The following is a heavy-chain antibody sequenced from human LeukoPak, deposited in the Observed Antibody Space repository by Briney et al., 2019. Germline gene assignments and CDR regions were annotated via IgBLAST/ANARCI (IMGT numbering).Heavy chain of an antibody. CDR2: ISWNGGTI. Sequence: GRSLRLSCAASGFTFDDFAMHWVRQAPGKGLEWVSGISWNGGTIDYADSVKGRFTISRDNAKNSLYLQMNSLRAEDMALYYCAKGYGCGGVTCYFDHWGQGTLVTVSS. CDR1: GFTFDDFA. V-gene: IGHV3-9*03. CDR3: AKGYGCGGVTCYFDH. D-gene: IGHD2-21*01. J-gene: IGHJ4*02.